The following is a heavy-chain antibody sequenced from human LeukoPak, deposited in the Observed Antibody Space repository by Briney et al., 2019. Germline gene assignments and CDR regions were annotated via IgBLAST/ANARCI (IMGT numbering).Heavy chain of an antibody. CDR1: GGSISNYL. V-gene: IGHV4-59*01. D-gene: IGHD1-26*01. Sequence: PSETLSLTCTVSGGSISNYLWSWIRQPPGKGLEWIGYIYYSGSTNYNPSLKSRVIILVDTSKNQFSLKVSSVTAADTAVYYCARGQYSGSCFDNWGQGSLVTVSS. CDR3: ARGQYSGSCFDN. CDR2: IYYSGST. J-gene: IGHJ4*02.